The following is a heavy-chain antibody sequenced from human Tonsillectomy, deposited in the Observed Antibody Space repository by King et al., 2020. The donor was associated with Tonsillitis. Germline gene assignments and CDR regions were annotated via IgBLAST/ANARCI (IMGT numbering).Heavy chain of an antibody. Sequence: QLQESGPGLVKPSKTLSLTCTVSGGSVSSGSYYWSWIRQPPGKGLEWIGYIYYSGSTNNNPSLKSRVSTSIDTSKNQFSLKLSSVTAADTAVYYCARGSAVVKNGMDVWGQGTTVTVSS. CDR1: GGSVSSGSYY. J-gene: IGHJ6*02. CDR2: IYYSGST. V-gene: IGHV4-61*01. D-gene: IGHD4-23*01. CDR3: ARGSAVVKNGMDV.